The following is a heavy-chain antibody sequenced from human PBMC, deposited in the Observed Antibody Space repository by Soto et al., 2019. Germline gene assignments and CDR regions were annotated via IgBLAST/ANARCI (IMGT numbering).Heavy chain of an antibody. CDR3: ARGSAAGDPFDY. J-gene: IGHJ4*02. CDR1: GFTFSSNY. Sequence: EVQLVETGGGLIQPGGSLRLSCAASGFTFSSNYMSWVRQAPGKGLEWVSVIYSGGSTYYADSVKGRFPSSRDNYKNTLYLQMNSLRAEDTAVYYCARGSAAGDPFDYWGQGTLVTVSS. CDR2: IYSGGST. D-gene: IGHD6-13*01. V-gene: IGHV3-53*02.